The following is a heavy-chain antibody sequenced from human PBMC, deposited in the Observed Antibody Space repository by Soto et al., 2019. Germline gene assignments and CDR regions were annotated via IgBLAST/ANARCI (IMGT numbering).Heavy chain of an antibody. Sequence: EVQLVESGGGLVQSGGSLRLSCTASGFTFSRYWMSWVRQAPGKGLEWVANIKQDGSEKYYVDSVKGRFTISRDNAKSSLSLQMNSLRVEHTAVYYCARWAGFGEDYWGQGTLVTVSS. V-gene: IGHV3-7*01. J-gene: IGHJ4*02. CDR1: GFTFSRYW. CDR2: IKQDGSEK. D-gene: IGHD6-19*01. CDR3: ARWAGFGEDY.